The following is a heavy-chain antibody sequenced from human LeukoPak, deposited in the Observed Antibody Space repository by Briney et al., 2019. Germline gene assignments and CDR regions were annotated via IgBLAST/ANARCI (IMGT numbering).Heavy chain of an antibody. V-gene: IGHV3-72*01. CDR2: TRDKANSYTT. Sequence: GGSLRLSCAASGFTFSDHYMDWVRQAPGKGLEWVGRTRDKANSYTTEYAASVKGRFTISRDASKTTLYLQMNSLKTEDTAVYYCARGDGYDRRSFDYWGQGTLVTVSS. J-gene: IGHJ4*02. D-gene: IGHD5-12*01. CDR1: GFTFSDHY. CDR3: ARGDGYDRRSFDY.